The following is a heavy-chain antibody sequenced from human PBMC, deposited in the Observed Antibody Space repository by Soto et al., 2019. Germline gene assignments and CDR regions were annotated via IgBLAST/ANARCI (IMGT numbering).Heavy chain of an antibody. CDR2: THPRGST. J-gene: IGHJ4*02. D-gene: IGHD2-21*02. Sequence: QAQLQQWGTGLLKPSETLSLTCAVYGGSLSGNYWGWIRQPPGKGLEWIGETHPRGSTAYNPSLKSRVTISVDTSRNQFSLTLNSVTAADTAVYYCARTTAAIHVNYWSQGTLVTVSS. V-gene: IGHV4-34*01. CDR3: ARTTAAIHVNY. CDR1: GGSLSGNY.